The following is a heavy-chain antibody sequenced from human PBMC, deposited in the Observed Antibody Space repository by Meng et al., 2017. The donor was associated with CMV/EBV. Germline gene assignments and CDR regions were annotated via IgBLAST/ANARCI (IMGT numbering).Heavy chain of an antibody. J-gene: IGHJ4*02. CDR2: IRYDGSDK. CDR1: GFTFSSSG. Sequence: GGSLRLSCTASGFTFSSSGMHWVRQTPGKGLEWVAFIRYDGSDKYYADSVKGRFAISRANSKNTVYLQMDSLRAEDTAMYYCAKAVASGNYHDYWGQGTLVTVSS. CDR3: AKAVASGNYHDY. V-gene: IGHV3-30*02. D-gene: IGHD3-10*01.